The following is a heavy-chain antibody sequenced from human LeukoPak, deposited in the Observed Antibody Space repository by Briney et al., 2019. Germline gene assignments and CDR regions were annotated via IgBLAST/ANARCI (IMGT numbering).Heavy chain of an antibody. CDR1: GGSISSYY. CDR2: IYYSGST. Sequence: SETLSHTCIVSGGSISSYYWSWIRQPPGKGLEWIGYIYYSGSTNYNPSLKSRVTISVDTSKNQFSLKLSSVTAADTAVYYCARDMVDYYGSGSFDYWGQGTLVTVSS. J-gene: IGHJ4*02. CDR3: ARDMVDYYGSGSFDY. D-gene: IGHD3-10*01. V-gene: IGHV4-59*01.